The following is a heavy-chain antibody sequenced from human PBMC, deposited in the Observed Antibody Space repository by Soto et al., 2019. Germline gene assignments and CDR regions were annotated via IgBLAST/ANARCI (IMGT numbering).Heavy chain of an antibody. D-gene: IGHD6-19*01. CDR1: GFSLSPRGVG. CDR3: AHTHSSGWYTEYLQH. J-gene: IGHJ1*01. V-gene: IGHV2-5*02. CDR2: IYWDDDK. Sequence: SGPTRVNPTQTLTLTCTFSGFSLSPRGVGVGWIRQPPGKALEWLALIYWDDDKRYSPSLKSRLTITKDTSKNQVVLTMTNMDPVDTATYYCAHTHSSGWYTEYLQHWGQGTLVTVSS.